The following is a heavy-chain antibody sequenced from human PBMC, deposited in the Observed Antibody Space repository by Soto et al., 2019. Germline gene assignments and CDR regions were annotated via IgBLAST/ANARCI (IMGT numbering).Heavy chain of an antibody. CDR1: GDSISSDKW. CDR2: IHHSGRT. J-gene: IGHJ4*02. Sequence: QVQLQESGIGLVKPSGTLSLTCAVSGDSISSDKWWSWVRQPPGKGLEWIGEIHHSGRTNYNPSLKSRVTILVEKSKNQVSLELSSMTAADTAVYYCARGGDWQFDYWGQGTLVTVSS. CDR3: ARGGDWQFDY. D-gene: IGHD2-21*02. V-gene: IGHV4-4*02.